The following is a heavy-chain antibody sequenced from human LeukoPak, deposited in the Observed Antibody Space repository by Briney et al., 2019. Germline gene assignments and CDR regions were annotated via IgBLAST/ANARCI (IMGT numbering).Heavy chain of an antibody. D-gene: IGHD3-10*01. J-gene: IGHJ4*02. V-gene: IGHV3-33*01. CDR1: GFTFSSYG. CDR3: ARGPYGELPVY. Sequence: PGGSLRLSCAASGFTFSSYGMHWVRQAPGKGLEWVALIWYDGTNKYYADSVKGRFTISRDNSKNTLYLQMNSLRAEDTAVYYCARGPYGELPVYWGQGTLVTVSS. CDR2: IWYDGTNK.